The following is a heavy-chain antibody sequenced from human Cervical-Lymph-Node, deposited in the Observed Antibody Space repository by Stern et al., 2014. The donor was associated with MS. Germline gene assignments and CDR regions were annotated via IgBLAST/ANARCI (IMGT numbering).Heavy chain of an antibody. J-gene: IGHJ4*02. CDR1: GGSISSSSYY. V-gene: IGHV4-61*02. CDR3: ARMPSTYNDPVWGLMSAYFLDH. CDR2: IHPSGSA. Sequence: QVQLQESGPGLVKPSQTLSLTCTVSGGSISSSSYYWSWIRQPAGKGLEWIGRIHPSGSANYNPSLKSRVTMSVATSKTQFSLKVPSVTAADTAIYYCARMPSTYNDPVWGLMSAYFLDHWGQGTLVTVSS. D-gene: IGHD3-16*01.